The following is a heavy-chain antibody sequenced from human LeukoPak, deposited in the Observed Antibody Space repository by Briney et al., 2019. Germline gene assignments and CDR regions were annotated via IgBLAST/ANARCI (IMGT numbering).Heavy chain of an antibody. Sequence: ASVKVSCKVSGYTLTELSMHWVRQAPGKGLEWMGGFDPEDGETIYAQKFQGRVTMTEDTSTDTAYMELSSLRSEDTAVYYCARGTNDFWSVSYYMDVWGKGTTVTVSS. D-gene: IGHD3-3*01. CDR2: FDPEDGET. CDR3: ARGTNDFWSVSYYMDV. CDR1: GYTLTELS. V-gene: IGHV1-24*01. J-gene: IGHJ6*03.